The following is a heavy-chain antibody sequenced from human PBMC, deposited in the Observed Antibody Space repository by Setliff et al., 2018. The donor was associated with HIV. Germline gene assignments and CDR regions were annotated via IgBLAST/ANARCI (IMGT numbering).Heavy chain of an antibody. Sequence: SETLSLTCAVSGYSISSGYYWGWIRQPPGKGLEWIGTIYHSGSTYYNPSLKSRVTIPVDTSKNQFSLKLSSVTAADTAVYYCARRWSYYYDLFDYWGQGTLVTVSS. CDR2: IYHSGST. D-gene: IGHD3-22*01. CDR1: GYSISSGYY. CDR3: ARRWSYYYDLFDY. J-gene: IGHJ4*02. V-gene: IGHV4-38-2*01.